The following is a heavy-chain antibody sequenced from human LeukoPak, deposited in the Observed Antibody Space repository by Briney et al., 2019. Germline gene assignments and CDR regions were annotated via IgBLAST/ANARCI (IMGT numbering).Heavy chain of an antibody. CDR3: ATSRYSYGYPKPYYYYMDV. V-gene: IGHV3-53*01. Sequence: GGSLRLSCAASGFTVSSNYMSWVRQAPGKGLEWVSEIYSDGSTYYAASVKGRFSISRDNSKNTVYLQLNSLRAEDTAVYYCATSRYSYGYPKPYYYYMDVWGKGTTVTVSS. CDR1: GFTVSSNY. CDR2: IYSDGST. J-gene: IGHJ6*03. D-gene: IGHD5-18*01.